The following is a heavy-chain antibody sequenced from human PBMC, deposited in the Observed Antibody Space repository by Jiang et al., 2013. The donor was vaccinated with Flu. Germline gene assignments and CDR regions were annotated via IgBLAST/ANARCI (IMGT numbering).Heavy chain of an antibody. CDR3: ARAPGYCSGGSCYDYYYYGMDV. CDR2: ISYDGSNK. V-gene: IGHV3-30-3*01. Sequence: GKGLEWVAVISYDGSNKYYADSVKGRFTISRDNSKNTLYLQMNSLRAEDTAVYYCARAPGYCSGGSCYDYYYYGMDVWGQGTTVTVSS. D-gene: IGHD2-15*01. J-gene: IGHJ6*02.